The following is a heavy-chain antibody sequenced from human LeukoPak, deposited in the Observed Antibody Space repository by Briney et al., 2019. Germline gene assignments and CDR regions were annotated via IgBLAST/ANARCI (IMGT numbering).Heavy chain of an antibody. J-gene: IGHJ4*02. V-gene: IGHV4-39*01. Sequence: SETLSLTCTVSGGSISSSSYYWGWIRQPPGKGLEWIGSIYYSGNTYYNPSLKSRVTISVDTSKTQFSLKLSSVTAADTAVYYCARRDSYSSGYYYFDYWGQGTLVTVSS. CDR1: GGSISSSSYY. D-gene: IGHD3-22*01. CDR2: IYYSGNT. CDR3: ARRDSYSSGYYYFDY.